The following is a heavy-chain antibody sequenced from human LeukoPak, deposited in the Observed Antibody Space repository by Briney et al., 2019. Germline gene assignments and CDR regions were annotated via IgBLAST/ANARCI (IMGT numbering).Heavy chain of an antibody. J-gene: IGHJ4*02. D-gene: IGHD3-22*01. CDR1: GFTFSSYG. V-gene: IGHV3-23*01. Sequence: HPGGTLRLSCAASGFTFSSYGMSWVRQAPGKGLEWVSAISGSGGSTYYADSVKGRFTISRDNSKNTLYLQMNSLRAEDTAVYYCAKSLITMIVVVIPSGFDYWGQGTLVTVSS. CDR3: AKSLITMIVVVIPSGFDY. CDR2: ISGSGGST.